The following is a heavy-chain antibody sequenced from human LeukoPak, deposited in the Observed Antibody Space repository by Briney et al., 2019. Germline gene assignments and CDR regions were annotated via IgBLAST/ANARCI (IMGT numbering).Heavy chain of an antibody. CDR1: GGTFSSYA. V-gene: IGHV1-69*04. CDR2: IIPILGLA. D-gene: IGHD2-15*01. Sequence: SVKVSCKASGGTFSSYAISWVRQAPGQGLEWMGRIIPILGLANYAQKFQGRVTITADKSTSTAYMELSSLRSEDTAVYYCAGASVVVVAATGDYYYYGMDVWGQGTTVTVSS. CDR3: AGASVVVVAATGDYYYYGMDV. J-gene: IGHJ6*02.